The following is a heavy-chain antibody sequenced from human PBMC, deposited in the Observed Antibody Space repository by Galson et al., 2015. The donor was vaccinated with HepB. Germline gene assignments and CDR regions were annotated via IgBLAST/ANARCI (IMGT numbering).Heavy chain of an antibody. D-gene: IGHD5-18*01. J-gene: IGHJ5*01. Sequence: SLRLSCAASGFAFDTHAMSWVRQAPGRGLEWISGISGNGDSTFYADSVKGRFAVSRDNSNNMLYLQMNSLRAEDAGLYFCAKGYGLFDSWGQGIPVTVSP. CDR1: GFAFDTHA. V-gene: IGHV3-23*01. CDR3: AKGYGLFDS. CDR2: ISGNGDST.